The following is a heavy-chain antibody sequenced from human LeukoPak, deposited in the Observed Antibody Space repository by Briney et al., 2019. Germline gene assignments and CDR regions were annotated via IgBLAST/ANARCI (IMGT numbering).Heavy chain of an antibody. Sequence: KPSETLSLTCTVSGGSISSYYWSWIRQPPGKGLECIGYIYYSGSTNYNPSLKSRVTISVDTSKNQFSLKLSSVTAADTAVYYCARHFAFSYYYMDVWGKGTTVTVSS. CDR3: ARHFAFSYYYMDV. J-gene: IGHJ6*03. CDR1: GGSISSYY. V-gene: IGHV4-59*08. CDR2: IYYSGST.